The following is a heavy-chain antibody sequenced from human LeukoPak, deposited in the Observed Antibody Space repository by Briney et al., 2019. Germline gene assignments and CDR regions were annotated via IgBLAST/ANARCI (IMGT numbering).Heavy chain of an antibody. CDR2: ISSSGSTI. CDR1: GFTFSSNY. D-gene: IGHD4-11*01. CDR3: ARETTVTTPGY. Sequence: GGSLRLSCAASGFTFSSNYMSWVRQAPGKGLEWVSYISSSGSTIYYADSVKGRFTISRDNAKNTLYLQINSLRAEDTAVYYCARETTVTTPGYWGQGTLVTVSS. V-gene: IGHV3-11*04. J-gene: IGHJ4*02.